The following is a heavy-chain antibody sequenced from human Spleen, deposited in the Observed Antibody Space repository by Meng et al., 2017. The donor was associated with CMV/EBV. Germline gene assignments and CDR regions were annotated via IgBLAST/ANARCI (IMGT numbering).Heavy chain of an antibody. CDR3: GRVASDSSGYSKFDY. Sequence: GESLKISCAASGFTFSSYWMSWVRQAPGKGLEWVANIKQDGSEKYYVDSVKGRFTISRDNAKNSLYLQMNSLRAEDTAVYYCGRVASDSSGYSKFDYWGQGTLVTVSS. J-gene: IGHJ4*02. CDR2: IKQDGSEK. CDR1: GFTFSSYW. V-gene: IGHV3-7*01. D-gene: IGHD3-22*01.